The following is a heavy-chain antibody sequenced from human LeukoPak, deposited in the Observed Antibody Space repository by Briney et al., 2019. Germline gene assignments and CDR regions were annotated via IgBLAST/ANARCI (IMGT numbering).Heavy chain of an antibody. CDR1: GGSISSCY. V-gene: IGHV4-4*07. Sequence: PSETLSLTCTVSGGSISSCYWSWIRQPAGKGLEWIGRIYTSGSTNYNPSLKSRVTMSVDTSKNQFSLKLSSVTAADTAVYYCARDHRSSWFGELSYWYFDLWGRGTLVTVSS. J-gene: IGHJ2*01. CDR3: ARDHRSSWFGELSYWYFDL. D-gene: IGHD3-10*01. CDR2: IYTSGST.